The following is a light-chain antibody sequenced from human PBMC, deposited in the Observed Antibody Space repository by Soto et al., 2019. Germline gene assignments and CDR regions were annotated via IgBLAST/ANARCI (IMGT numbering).Light chain of an antibody. CDR2: QVS. CDR1: ISDVGSYDL. V-gene: IGLV2-14*02. J-gene: IGLJ1*01. CDR3: SSYTTTSNYV. Sequence: QSALSHPASVSWSPGQSITISCTGSISDVGSYDLVSWYQQHPGKAPKLMIYQVSRRPSGVSNRFFGSKSGNTASLAISGLQPEEEADYYCSSYTTTSNYVFGTGTKVTVL.